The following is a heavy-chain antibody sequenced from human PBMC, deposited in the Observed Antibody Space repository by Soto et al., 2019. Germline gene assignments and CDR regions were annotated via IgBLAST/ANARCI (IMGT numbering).Heavy chain of an antibody. CDR2: IYYSGST. CDR1: GGSISSSSYY. D-gene: IGHD6-6*01. CDR3: ASQVVHKFDY. J-gene: IGHJ4*02. V-gene: IGHV4-39*01. Sequence: SETLSLTCTVSGGSISSSSYYWGWIRHPPGKGLEWIGSIYYSGSTYYNPSLKSRVTISVDTSKNQFSLKLSSVTAADTAVYYCASQVVHKFDYWGQGTLVTVSS.